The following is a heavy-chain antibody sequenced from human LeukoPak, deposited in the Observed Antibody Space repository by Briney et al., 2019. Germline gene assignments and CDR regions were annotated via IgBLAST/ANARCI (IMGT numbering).Heavy chain of an antibody. J-gene: IGHJ4*02. Sequence: SETLSLTCTVSGDSISSGGYYWSWLRQHPGKGLEWIAYIYYSGSTQYTPSLKSRVTISVDTSKNQFSLKLSSVTAADTAVYYCARMNDYGAGGYYFDYWGQGTLVTVSS. V-gene: IGHV4-31*03. CDR2: IYYSGST. D-gene: IGHD4-17*01. CDR3: ARMNDYGAGGYYFDY. CDR1: GDSISSGGYY.